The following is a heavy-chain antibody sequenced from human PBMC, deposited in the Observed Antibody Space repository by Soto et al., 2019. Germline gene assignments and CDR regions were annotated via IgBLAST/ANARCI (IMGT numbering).Heavy chain of an antibody. CDR2: IIPIFGTA. D-gene: IGHD1-26*01. Sequence: ASVKVSCKASGGTFSSYAISWVRQASGQGLEWMGGIIPIFGTANYAQKFQGRVTITADKSTSTAYMELSSLRSEDTAVYYCARDSGSYYAPFDYWGQGTLVTVSS. J-gene: IGHJ4*02. CDR1: GGTFSSYA. V-gene: IGHV1-69*06. CDR3: ARDSGSYYAPFDY.